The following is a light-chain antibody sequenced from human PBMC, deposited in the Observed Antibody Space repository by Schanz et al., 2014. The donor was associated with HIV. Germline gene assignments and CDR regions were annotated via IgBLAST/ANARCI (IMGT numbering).Light chain of an antibody. CDR3: ATWDDTLRGRV. J-gene: IGLJ3*02. V-gene: IGLV1-47*01. Sequence: QSVLTQPPSASGTPGQRVTISCSGSSSNIGTNTVNWYQHLPGTAPKLLIYRNNKRPSGVPDRFSGSKSGTSVSLAISGLRPEDEAGYYCATWDDTLRGRVFGGGTKLTVL. CDR2: RNN. CDR1: SSNIGTNT.